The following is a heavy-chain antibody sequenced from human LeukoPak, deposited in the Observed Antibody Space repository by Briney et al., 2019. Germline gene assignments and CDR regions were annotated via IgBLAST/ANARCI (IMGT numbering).Heavy chain of an antibody. CDR1: GFTFSSYG. CDR3: AKDFWSGYFDY. CDR2: VWYDGSNK. D-gene: IGHD3-3*01. V-gene: IGHV3-33*06. J-gene: IGHJ4*02. Sequence: GGSLRLSCAASGFTFSSYGMHWVRQAPGKWLEWVAVVWYDGSNKYYADSVKGRFTISRDNSKNTLYLQMNSLRAEDTAVYYCAKDFWSGYFDYWGQGTLVTVSS.